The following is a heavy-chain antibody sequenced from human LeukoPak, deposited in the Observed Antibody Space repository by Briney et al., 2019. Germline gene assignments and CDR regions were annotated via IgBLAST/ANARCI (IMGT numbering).Heavy chain of an antibody. CDR1: GFTVSSKY. D-gene: IGHD6-19*01. Sequence: QSGGSLRLSCAASGFTVSSKYMSWVRQAPGKGLEWVSVIYSGGTTYYAESVKGRFAISRDNSKNTLYLQMNSLRAEDTAVYYCAKYISGSDYYYYGMDVWGQGTTVTVSS. J-gene: IGHJ6*02. CDR3: AKYISGSDYYYYGMDV. V-gene: IGHV3-53*01. CDR2: IYSGGTT.